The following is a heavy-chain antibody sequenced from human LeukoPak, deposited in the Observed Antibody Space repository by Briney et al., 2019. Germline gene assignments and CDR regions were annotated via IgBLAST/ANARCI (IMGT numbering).Heavy chain of an antibody. J-gene: IGHJ4*02. CDR1: GFTFSSYA. CDR2: ISGSGGST. Sequence: GGFLRLSCAASGFTFSSYAMSWVRQAPGKGLEWVSAISGSGGSTYYADSVKGRFTISRDNSKNTLYLQMNSLRAEDTAVYYCAKWYGSGSYYGDYWGQGTLVTVSS. CDR3: AKWYGSGSYYGDY. V-gene: IGHV3-23*01. D-gene: IGHD3-10*01.